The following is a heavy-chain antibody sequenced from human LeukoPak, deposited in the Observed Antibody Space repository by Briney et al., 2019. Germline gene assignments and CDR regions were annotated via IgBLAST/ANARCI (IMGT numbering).Heavy chain of an antibody. Sequence: SVKVSCKASGGTFSSYAVSWVRLTPGQGLGWLGGIIPVFGTTTYAQKFQAKVTVTADKSTNTAYLEIGSLTSDDTAVYYCARCSPGDSSNFYAVLQYWGQGTQVTVST. CDR1: GGTFSSYA. D-gene: IGHD3-22*01. CDR3: ARCSPGDSSNFYAVLQY. J-gene: IGHJ4*02. V-gene: IGHV1-69*06. CDR2: IIPVFGTT.